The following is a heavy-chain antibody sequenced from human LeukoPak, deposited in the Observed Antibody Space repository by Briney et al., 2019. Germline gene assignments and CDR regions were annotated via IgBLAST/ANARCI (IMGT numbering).Heavy chain of an antibody. J-gene: IGHJ6*02. Sequence: GASVKVSCKASGYTFTSYGISCVRQAPGQGLEWMGWISAYNGNTNYAQKLQGRVTMTTDTSTGTAYMELRSLRSDDTAVYYCARIRFVEWLFDLPYYYGMDVWGQGTTVTVSS. CDR1: GYTFTSYG. CDR3: ARIRFVEWLFDLPYYYGMDV. V-gene: IGHV1-18*01. CDR2: ISAYNGNT. D-gene: IGHD3-3*01.